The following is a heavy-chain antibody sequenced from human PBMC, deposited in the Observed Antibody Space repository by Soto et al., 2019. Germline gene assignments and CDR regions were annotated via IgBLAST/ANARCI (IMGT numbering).Heavy chain of an antibody. D-gene: IGHD5-18*01. CDR2: INHSGST. V-gene: IGHV4-34*01. CDR3: ARGRIQLWYPFDY. CDR1: GGSFSGYY. J-gene: IGHJ4*02. Sequence: PSETLSLTCAVYGGSFSGYYWSWIRQPPGKGLEWIGEINHSGSTNYNPSLKSRVTISVDTSKNQFSLKLSSVTAADTAVYYCARGRIQLWYPFDYWGQGTPVTVSS.